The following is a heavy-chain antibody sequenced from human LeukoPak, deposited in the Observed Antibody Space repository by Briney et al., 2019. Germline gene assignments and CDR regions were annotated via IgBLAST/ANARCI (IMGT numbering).Heavy chain of an antibody. D-gene: IGHD5-24*01. Sequence: SEALSLTCTVSGGSMSTFYWSWIRQPPGKGQEWIGYISYSGSNNYNPSLKSRVTISLETSKNQFSLKLSSVTAADTAIYYCARGYNYRRIGTFDIWGQGTMVTVFS. CDR3: ARGYNYRRIGTFDI. CDR2: ISYSGSN. J-gene: IGHJ3*02. CDR1: GGSMSTFY. V-gene: IGHV4-59*01.